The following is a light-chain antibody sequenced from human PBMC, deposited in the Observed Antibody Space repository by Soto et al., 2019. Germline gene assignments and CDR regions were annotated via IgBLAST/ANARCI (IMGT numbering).Light chain of an antibody. CDR1: QSISSW. V-gene: IGKV1-5*01. CDR3: HQDNSYL. CDR2: DAS. Sequence: DIQMTQSPSTLSASVGDRVTITCRASQSISSWLAWYQQKPGKAPKLLIYDASSLESGVPSRFSGSGSGTEFTLTISSLQPDDFATYYCHQDNSYLFGQGTKLEIK. J-gene: IGKJ2*01.